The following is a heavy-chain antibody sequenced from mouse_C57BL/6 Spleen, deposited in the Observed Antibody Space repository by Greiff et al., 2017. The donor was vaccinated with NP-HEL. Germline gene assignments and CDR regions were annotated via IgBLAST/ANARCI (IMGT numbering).Heavy chain of an antibody. CDR2: INPSTGGT. V-gene: IGHV1-42*01. CDR1: GYSFTGYY. J-gene: IGHJ2*01. D-gene: IGHD2-4*01. Sequence: VQLQQSGPELVKPGASVKISCKASGYSFTGYYMNWVKQSPEKSLEWIGEINPSTGGTTYNQKFKAKATLTVDKSSSTAYMQLKSLTSEDSAVYYCARGDYDVPFDYWGQGTTLTVSS. CDR3: ARGDYDVPFDY.